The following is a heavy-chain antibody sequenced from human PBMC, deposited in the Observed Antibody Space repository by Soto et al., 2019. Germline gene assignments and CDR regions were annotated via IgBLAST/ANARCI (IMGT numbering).Heavy chain of an antibody. J-gene: IGHJ6*02. D-gene: IGHD6-13*01. CDR3: ARGAEGSSWSRYYYYYGMDV. Sequence: SETLSLTCAVYGGSFSGYYWSWIRQPPGKGLEWIGEINHSGSTNYNPSLKSRVTISVDTSKNQFSLKLSSVTAADTAVYYCARGAEGSSWSRYYYYYGMDVWGQGTTVTVSS. V-gene: IGHV4-34*01. CDR1: GGSFSGYY. CDR2: INHSGST.